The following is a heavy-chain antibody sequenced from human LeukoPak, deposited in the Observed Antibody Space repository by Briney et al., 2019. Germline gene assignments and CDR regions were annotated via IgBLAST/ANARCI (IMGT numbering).Heavy chain of an antibody. CDR1: GYTFTGYY. CDR3: ARELSNYDYVWGSYCYSYYFDY. CDR2: INPNSGGT. V-gene: IGHV1-2*02. Sequence: ASVKVSCKASGYTFTGYYMHWVRQAPGQGLEWMGWINPNSGGTNYAQKFQGRVTMTRDTSISTAYMELSRLRSDDTAVYYCARELSNYDYVWGSYCYSYYFDYWGQGTLVTVSS. J-gene: IGHJ4*02. D-gene: IGHD3-16*02.